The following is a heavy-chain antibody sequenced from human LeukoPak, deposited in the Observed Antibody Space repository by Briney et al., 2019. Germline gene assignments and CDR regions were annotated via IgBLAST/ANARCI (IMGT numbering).Heavy chain of an antibody. CDR1: GDSISSGYY. D-gene: IGHD3-10*01. CDR2: VYHTGTT. CDR3: ARSWGSYYNYYGMDV. Sequence: SETLSLTCAVSGDSISSGYYWGWIRQSPGKGLEWIGSVYHTGTTYYKPSLKSRVTISVDTSKNQFSLKLSSVTAADSAAYYCARSWGSYYNYYGMDVWGKGTTVTVSS. J-gene: IGHJ6*04. V-gene: IGHV4-38-2*01.